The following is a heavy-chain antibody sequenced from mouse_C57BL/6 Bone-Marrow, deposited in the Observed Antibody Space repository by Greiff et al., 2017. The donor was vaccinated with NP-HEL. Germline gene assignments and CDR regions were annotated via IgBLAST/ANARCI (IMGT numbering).Heavy chain of an antibody. D-gene: IGHD1-1*01. V-gene: IGHV1-64*01. CDR3: ARGITTVVARSFDY. J-gene: IGHJ2*01. CDR1: GYTFTSYW. Sequence: QVQLQQPGAELVKPGASVKLSCKASGYTFTSYWMHWVKQRPGQGLEWIGMIHPNSGSTNYNEKFKSKATLTVDKPSSTAYMQLSSLTSEDSAVYYCARGITTVVARSFDYWGQGTTLTVSS. CDR2: IHPNSGST.